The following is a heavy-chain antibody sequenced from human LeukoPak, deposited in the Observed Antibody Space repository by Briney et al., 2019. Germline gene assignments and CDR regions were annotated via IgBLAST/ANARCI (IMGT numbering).Heavy chain of an antibody. CDR1: GFTFISYE. J-gene: IGHJ6*04. CDR2: ISSSSTTI. CDR3: AELGITMIGGV. Sequence: GGSLRLSCAASGFTFISYEMNWVRQAPGKGLGWISYISSSSTTIYYADSVKGRFTISRDNANNSLYLQMNSLRAEDTAVYYCAELGITMIGGVWGKGTTVTISS. V-gene: IGHV3-48*03. D-gene: IGHD3-10*02.